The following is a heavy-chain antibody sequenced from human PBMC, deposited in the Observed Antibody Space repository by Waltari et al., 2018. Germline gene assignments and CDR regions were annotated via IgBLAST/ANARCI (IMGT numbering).Heavy chain of an antibody. CDR3: ARGGRGSSGKGAFDI. V-gene: IGHV4-4*07. CDR1: GGSISSYY. CDR2: IYASGST. Sequence: QVQLPESGPGLVKPSETLSLTCTVSGGSISSYYWSWIRQPAGKGLDWIGRIYASGSTNYNPSLTSRVTMSLDTSKNQFSLKLSSVTAADTAIYYCARGGRGSSGKGAFDIWGPGTIITVSS. J-gene: IGHJ3*02. D-gene: IGHD3-10*01.